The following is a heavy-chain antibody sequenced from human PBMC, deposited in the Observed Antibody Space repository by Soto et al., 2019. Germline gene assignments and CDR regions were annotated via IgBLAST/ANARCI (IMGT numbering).Heavy chain of an antibody. D-gene: IGHD6-13*01. V-gene: IGHV4-31*03. CDR3: ARDRIAAAGADAFDI. J-gene: IGHJ3*02. Sequence: QVQLQESGPGLVKPSQTLSLTCTVSGGSISSGGYYWSWIRQHPGKGLEWIGYIYHSGSTYYNPSLKSRVTISVDTSKNQFSLKLSSVTAADTAVYYCARDRIAAAGADAFDIWGQGTMVTVSS. CDR2: IYHSGST. CDR1: GGSISSGGYY.